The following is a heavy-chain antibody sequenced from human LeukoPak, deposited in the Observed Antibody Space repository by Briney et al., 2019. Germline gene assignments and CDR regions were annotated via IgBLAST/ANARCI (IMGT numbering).Heavy chain of an antibody. CDR1: GGTFSSYA. J-gene: IGHJ4*02. CDR3: ARATVVSPYFDC. CDR2: IIPIFGTA. V-gene: IGHV1-69*06. Sequence: GSSVKVSCKASGGTFSSYAISWVRQTPGQGLEWMGGIIPIFGTANYAQKFQGRVTITADKSTSTAYMELSSLRSEDTAVYYCARATVVSPYFDCWGQGTLVTVSS. D-gene: IGHD4-23*01.